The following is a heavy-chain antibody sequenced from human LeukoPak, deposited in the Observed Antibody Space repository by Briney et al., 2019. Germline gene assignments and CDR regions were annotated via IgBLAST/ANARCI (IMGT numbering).Heavy chain of an antibody. CDR1: GGSISSSNW. CDR3: ARHGFSGRITMVRGLVNFDY. Sequence: SETLSLTCAVSGGSISSSNWWSWVRQPPGKGLEWIGEIYHSGSTYYNPSLKSRVTISVDTSKNQFSLKLSSVTAADTAVYYCARHGFSGRITMVRGLVNFDYWGQGTLVTVSS. V-gene: IGHV4-4*02. D-gene: IGHD3-10*01. CDR2: IYHSGST. J-gene: IGHJ4*02.